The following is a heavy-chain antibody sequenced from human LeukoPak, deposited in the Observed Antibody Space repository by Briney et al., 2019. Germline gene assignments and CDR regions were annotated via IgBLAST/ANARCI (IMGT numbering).Heavy chain of an antibody. D-gene: IGHD2-2*02. V-gene: IGHV4-30-4*01. CDR3: ARQWQLLYRPGAFDI. CDR2: MYYSGST. CDR1: GGSISSGDYY. J-gene: IGHJ3*02. Sequence: SETLSLTCTVSGGSISSGDYYWSWIRQPPGKGLEWIAYMYYSGSTYYNPSLKSRVTMSADTSKNQLSLKLSSVTAADTAVYYCARQWQLLYRPGAFDIWGQGTMVTVSS.